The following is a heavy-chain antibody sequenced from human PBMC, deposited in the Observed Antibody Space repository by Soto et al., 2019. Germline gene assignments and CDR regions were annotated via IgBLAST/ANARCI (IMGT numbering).Heavy chain of an antibody. CDR3: ATPNDYYDSSGYPLDY. CDR1: GGTFSSYA. D-gene: IGHD3-22*01. V-gene: IGHV1-69*12. Sequence: QVQLVQSGAEVKKPGSSVKVSCKASGGTFSSYAISWVRQAPGQGLEWMGGIIPIFGTANYAQKFQGRVTITADDSTSTAYMELSSLRSEDTAVYYCATPNDYYDSSGYPLDYWGQGTLVTVSS. J-gene: IGHJ4*02. CDR2: IIPIFGTA.